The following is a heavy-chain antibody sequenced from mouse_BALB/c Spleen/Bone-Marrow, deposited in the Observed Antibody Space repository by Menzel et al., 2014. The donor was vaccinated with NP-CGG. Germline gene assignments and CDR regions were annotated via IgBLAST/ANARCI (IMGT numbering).Heavy chain of an antibody. CDR3: TRSNYGYWYFDV. D-gene: IGHD1-1*01. J-gene: IGHJ1*01. Sequence: QVQLQQPGAELVKPGASVKLSCKASGYTSSSYYMYWVKQRPGQGLEWIGEINPSNGGTKFNEKFKSKATLTVDKSSSTAYMQLSSLTSEDSAVHYCTRSNYGYWYFDVWGAGTTVTVSS. CDR1: GYTSSSYY. V-gene: IGHV1S81*02. CDR2: INPSNGGT.